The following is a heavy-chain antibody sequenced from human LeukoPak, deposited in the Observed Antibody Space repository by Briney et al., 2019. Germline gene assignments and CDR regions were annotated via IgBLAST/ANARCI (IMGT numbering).Heavy chain of an antibody. CDR3: ARVIGYSNYGYYYYMDV. CDR2: IYTSGST. V-gene: IGHV4-4*07. J-gene: IGHJ6*03. CDR1: GGSISSYY. Sequence: SETLSLTCTVSGGSISSYYWSWIRQPAGKGLEWIGRIYTSGSTNYNPSLKSRVTMSVDTSKNQFSLKLSSVPAADTAVYYCARVIGYSNYGYYYYMDVWGKGTTVTVSS. D-gene: IGHD4-11*01.